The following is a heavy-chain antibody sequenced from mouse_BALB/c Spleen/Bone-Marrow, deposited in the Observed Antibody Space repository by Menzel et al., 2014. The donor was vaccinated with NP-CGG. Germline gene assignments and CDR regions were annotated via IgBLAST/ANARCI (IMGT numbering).Heavy chain of an antibody. V-gene: IGHV5-9-4*01. Sequence: DVKLVESGGGLVKPGGSLKLSCAASGFTFSSYAMSWVRQSPEKRLEWVAEISSGGNSTYYPDTVTGRFTISRDNAKNILYLEMSSLRSDDTAMYYCVRAYGSSYAMDHWGQGTSVTVSS. D-gene: IGHD1-1*01. CDR3: VRAYGSSYAMDH. CDR2: ISSGGNST. J-gene: IGHJ4*01. CDR1: GFTFSSYA.